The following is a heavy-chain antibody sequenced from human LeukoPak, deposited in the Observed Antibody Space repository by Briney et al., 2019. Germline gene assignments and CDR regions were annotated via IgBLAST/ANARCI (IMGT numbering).Heavy chain of an antibody. V-gene: IGHV3-48*03. CDR3: ASLSSGWYYFDY. J-gene: IGHJ4*02. CDR2: ISSSGSTI. Sequence: GGSLRLSCAASGFTFSSYEMNWVRQAPGKGPEWVSYISSSGSTIYYADSVKGRFTISRDNAKNSLYLQMNSLRAEDTAVYYCASLSSGWYYFDYRGQGTLVTVSS. CDR1: GFTFSSYE. D-gene: IGHD6-19*01.